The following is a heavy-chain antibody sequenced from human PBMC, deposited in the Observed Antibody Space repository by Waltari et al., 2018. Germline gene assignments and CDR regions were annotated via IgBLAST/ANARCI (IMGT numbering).Heavy chain of an antibody. V-gene: IGHV4-34*01. D-gene: IGHD1-1*01. J-gene: IGHJ5*02. CDR1: GGSFSGYY. CDR2: ITHTGKT. CDR3: ARERQLELGRTGVFDP. Sequence: QVRLDQWGAGLLKPSETLSLTSAVYGGSFSGYYWSWIRRSPEKGLEWIGEITHTGKTNYNPSLRGRITMSVDTSKNQFSLKMTSVTAADTAAYFCARERQLELGRTGVFDPWSRGTPVTVSS.